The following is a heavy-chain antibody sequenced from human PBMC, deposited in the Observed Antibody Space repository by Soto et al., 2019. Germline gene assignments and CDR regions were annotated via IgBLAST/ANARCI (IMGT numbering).Heavy chain of an antibody. CDR3: ARAEVVGATIYWFDP. CDR2: INPSGGST. J-gene: IGHJ5*02. CDR1: GYTFTSYY. Sequence: ASVKVSCKASGYTFTSYYMHWVRQAPGQGLEWMGMINPSGGSTSYAQKFQGRVTMTRDTSTSTVYMELSSLRSEDTAVYYCARAEVVGATIYWFDPWGQGTLVTVSS. V-gene: IGHV1-46*01. D-gene: IGHD1-26*01.